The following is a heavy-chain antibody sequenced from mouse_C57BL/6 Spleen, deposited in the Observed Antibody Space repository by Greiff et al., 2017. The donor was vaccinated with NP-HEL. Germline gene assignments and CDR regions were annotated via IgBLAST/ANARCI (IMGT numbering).Heavy chain of an antibody. CDR1: GYTFTDYY. Sequence: QVQLQQSGAELVRPGASVKLSCKASGYTFTDYYINWVKQRPGQGLEWIARIYPGSGNTYYNEKFKGKATLTAEKSSSTAYMPLSSLTSEDSAVYFCAREDDYGYYFDYWGQGTTLTVSS. CDR2: IYPGSGNT. V-gene: IGHV1-76*01. D-gene: IGHD2-4*01. J-gene: IGHJ2*01. CDR3: AREDDYGYYFDY.